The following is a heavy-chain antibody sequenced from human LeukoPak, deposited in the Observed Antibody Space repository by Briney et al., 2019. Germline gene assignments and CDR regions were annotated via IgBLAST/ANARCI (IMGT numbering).Heavy chain of an antibody. CDR1: GFTFSSYA. V-gene: IGHV3-48*04. D-gene: IGHD2-2*01. CDR2: ISSSGSTI. Sequence: PGGSLRLSCAASGFTFSSYAMSWVRQAPGKGLEWVSYISSSGSTIYYADSVKGRFTISRDNAKNSLYLQMNSLRAEDTAVYYCARPYIPTYYGMDVWGQGTTVTVSS. CDR3: ARPYIPTYYGMDV. J-gene: IGHJ6*02.